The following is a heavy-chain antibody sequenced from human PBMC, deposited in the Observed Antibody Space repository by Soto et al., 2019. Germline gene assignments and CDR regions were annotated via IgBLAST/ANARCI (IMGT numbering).Heavy chain of an antibody. CDR2: IASHDGST. D-gene: IGHD3-22*01. Sequence: ASVKVSCKASGYTFTSYGLNWVRRAPGQGLEWMGRIASHDGSTVSAQSFQGRLTLTRDTFTNAAYLELGALTSDDTGLYFCWRNDGDDSTNFWGQGTLVTVSS. V-gene: IGHV1-18*04. CDR1: GYTFTSYG. CDR3: WRNDGDDSTNF. J-gene: IGHJ4*02.